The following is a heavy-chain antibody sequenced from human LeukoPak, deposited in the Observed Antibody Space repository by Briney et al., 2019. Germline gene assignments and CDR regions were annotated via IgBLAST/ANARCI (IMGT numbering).Heavy chain of an antibody. V-gene: IGHV5-10-1*01. D-gene: IGHD2-2*01. J-gene: IGHJ6*02. CDR2: IDPSDSYT. CDR1: GYSFTSYW. Sequence: GESLKISCKGSGYSFTSYWISWVRQMPGKGLEWMGRIDPSDSYTNYGPSFRGHVTISADKSISTAYLQWSSLKASDTAMYYCARRPIVVVPAAPRGYYYGMDVWGQGTTVTVSS. CDR3: ARRPIVVVPAAPRGYYYGMDV.